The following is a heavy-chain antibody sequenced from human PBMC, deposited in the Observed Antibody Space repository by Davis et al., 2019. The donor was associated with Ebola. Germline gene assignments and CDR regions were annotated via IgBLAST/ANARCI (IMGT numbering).Heavy chain of an antibody. CDR3: ATASAGTF. V-gene: IGHV3-23*01. CDR1: GFTFSSYA. CDR2: IRESGVKT. Sequence: GESLKISCAASGFTFSSYAMSWVRQAPGKWLDWVAAIRESGVKTHYADSVKGRFTISRDNSKNTLYLQMNSLRAEDTAIYYCATASAGTFWGQGALVTVSS. D-gene: IGHD6-13*01. J-gene: IGHJ4*02.